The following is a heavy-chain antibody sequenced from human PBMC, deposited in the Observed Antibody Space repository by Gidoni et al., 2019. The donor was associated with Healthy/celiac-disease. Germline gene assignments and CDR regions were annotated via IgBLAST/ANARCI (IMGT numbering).Heavy chain of an antibody. D-gene: IGHD5-18*01. CDR3: ARDYSYGYDYYYGMDV. CDR1: GFTFSSYA. Sequence: QVQLVESGGGVVQPGRSLRLSCAASGFTFSSYAMHWVRQAPGKGLEWVAVISYDGSNKYYADSVKGRFTISRDNSKNTLYLQMNSLRAEDTAVYYCARDYSYGYDYYYGMDVWGQGTTVTVSS. J-gene: IGHJ6*02. V-gene: IGHV3-30-3*01. CDR2: ISYDGSNK.